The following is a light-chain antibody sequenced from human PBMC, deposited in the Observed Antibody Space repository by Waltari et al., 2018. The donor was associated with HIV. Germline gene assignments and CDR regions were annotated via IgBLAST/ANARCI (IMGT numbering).Light chain of an antibody. J-gene: IGKJ2*01. CDR1: QSLSSN. CDR2: DAS. V-gene: IGKV3-15*01. CDR3: QQYDNGYT. Sequence: EIVMTQSPATLSVSPGESATLSCRASQSLSSNLAWYQQKPGQAPRLLIYDASTRATGIPARFSGSESGTEFTLTISSLQSEDFALYYCQQYDNGYTFGQGTKLEIK.